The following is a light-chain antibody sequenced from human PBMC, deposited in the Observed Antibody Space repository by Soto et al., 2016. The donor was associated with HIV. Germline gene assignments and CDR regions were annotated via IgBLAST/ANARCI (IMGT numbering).Light chain of an antibody. J-gene: IGLJ1*01. Sequence: SYVLTQPPSVSVAPGKAARITCDGNNIGSKTVHWYQQKPGQAPVLVVYDVKDRPSGIPERFSGSNSGNTATLTISRVEAGDEADYYCQAWDDFXDHYVFGTGTKVTVL. CDR2: DVK. CDR3: QAWDDFXDHYV. CDR1: NIGSKT. V-gene: IGLV3-21*03.